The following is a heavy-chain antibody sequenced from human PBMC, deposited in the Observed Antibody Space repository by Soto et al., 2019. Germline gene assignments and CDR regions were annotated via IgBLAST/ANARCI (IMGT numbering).Heavy chain of an antibody. D-gene: IGHD4-17*01. J-gene: IGHJ4*02. Sequence: QVQLVESGGGVVQPGRSLRLSCAASGFTFSSYGMHWVRQAPGKGLEWVAVIWYDGSNKYYADSVKGRFTISRDNSKNTLYLQMNSLRAEDTAVYYCARDRDYGDYTHGYWGQGTLVTVSS. V-gene: IGHV3-33*01. CDR2: IWYDGSNK. CDR3: ARDRDYGDYTHGY. CDR1: GFTFSSYG.